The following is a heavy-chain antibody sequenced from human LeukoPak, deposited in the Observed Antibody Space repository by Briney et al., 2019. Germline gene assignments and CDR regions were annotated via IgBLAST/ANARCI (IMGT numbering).Heavy chain of an antibody. V-gene: IGHV4-4*07. CDR3: ARAGTSIAVAGIFDY. CDR2: IYTSGST. CDR1: GGSISSYY. D-gene: IGHD6-19*01. J-gene: IGHJ4*02. Sequence: SETLSLTCTVSGGSISSYYWSWIRQPAGKGLEWIGRIYTSGSTNYNPSLKSRVTISVDKSKNQFSLKLSSVTAADTDVYYCARAGTSIAVAGIFDYWGQGTLVTVSS.